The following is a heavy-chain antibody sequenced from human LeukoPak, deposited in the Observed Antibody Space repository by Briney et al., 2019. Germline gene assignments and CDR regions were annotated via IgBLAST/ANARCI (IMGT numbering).Heavy chain of an antibody. CDR1: GGSISSYY. CDR2: IYYSGST. CDR3: ARELMGASTW. V-gene: IGHV4-59*01. J-gene: IGHJ4*02. D-gene: IGHD1-26*01. Sequence: PETLSLTCTLSGGSISSYYWSWVRHPPEEGLEWIGYIYYSGSTNYNPPPKRRVPISINTPKNKISLKLSSVTAGDTAVYSCARELMGASTWWGEGSLVTV.